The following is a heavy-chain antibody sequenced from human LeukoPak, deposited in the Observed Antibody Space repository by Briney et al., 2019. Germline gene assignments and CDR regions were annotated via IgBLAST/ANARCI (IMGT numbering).Heavy chain of an antibody. CDR3: ARGYYDSSGFPDY. Sequence: GGSLRLSCAASGFTVSSNYMSWVRQAPGKGLEWVSVIYSGGSTYYADSVKGRFTISRDNSKNTLYLQMNSLRAEDAAVYYCARGYYDSSGFPDYWGQGTLVTVSS. J-gene: IGHJ4*02. CDR1: GFTVSSNY. CDR2: IYSGGST. D-gene: IGHD3-22*01. V-gene: IGHV3-53*01.